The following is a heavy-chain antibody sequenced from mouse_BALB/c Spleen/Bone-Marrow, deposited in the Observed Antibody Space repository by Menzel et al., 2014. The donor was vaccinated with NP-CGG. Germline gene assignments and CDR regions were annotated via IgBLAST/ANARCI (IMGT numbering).Heavy chain of an antibody. Sequence: EVQLQESGGGLVQPGGSLKLSCAASGFDFSGFWMSWVRQAPGRGLEWIGEINPDSNTINYSPSLKDKFIISRDNAKNTLYLQMSKVRSEDTPLYYCARLGCSGSFAYWGQRTLVTLSA. D-gene: IGHD1-2*01. V-gene: IGHV4-1*02. J-gene: IGHJ3*01. CDR3: ARLGCSGSFAY. CDR1: GFDFSGFW. CDR2: INPDSNTI.